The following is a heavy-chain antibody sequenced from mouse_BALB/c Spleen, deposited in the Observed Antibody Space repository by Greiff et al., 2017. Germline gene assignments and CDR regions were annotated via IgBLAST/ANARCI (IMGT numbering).Heavy chain of an antibody. D-gene: IGHD2-3*01. V-gene: IGHV1S41*01. CDR3: ARSLYEGYYWYFDV. CDR1: GYTFTSYW. Sequence: DLVKPGASVKLSCKASGYTFTSYWINWIKQRPGQGLEWIGRIAPGSGSTYYNEMFKGKATLTVDTSSSTAYIQLSSLSSEDSAVYFCARSLYEGYYWYFDVWDAGTTVTVSS. CDR2: IAPGSGST. J-gene: IGHJ1*01.